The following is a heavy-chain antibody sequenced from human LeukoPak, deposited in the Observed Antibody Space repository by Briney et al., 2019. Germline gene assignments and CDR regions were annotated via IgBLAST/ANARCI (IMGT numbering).Heavy chain of an antibody. V-gene: IGHV4-34*01. J-gene: IGHJ4*02. CDR1: GGSFSGYY. D-gene: IGHD3-22*01. CDR3: ARVGLITSDY. Sequence: PSETLSLTCAVYGGSFSGYYWSWIRQPPGKGLEWIGEINHSGSTNYNPSLKSRVTISVDTSKNQFFLKLSSVTAADTAVYYCARVGLITSDYWGQGTLVTVSS. CDR2: INHSGST.